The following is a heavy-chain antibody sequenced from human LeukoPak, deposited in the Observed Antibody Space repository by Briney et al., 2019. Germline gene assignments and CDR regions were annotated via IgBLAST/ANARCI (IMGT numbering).Heavy chain of an antibody. CDR3: ARGVTVVNFDF. CDR2: IYTSGSI. CDR1: GGSISSSGYY. V-gene: IGHV4-61*02. D-gene: IGHD4-23*01. J-gene: IGHJ4*02. Sequence: KSSETLSLTCTVSGGSISSSGYYWSWIRQPAGKGLEWIGRIYTSGSINYNPSLKSRVTISVDTSKNQFSLKLSSVTAADTAVYYCARGVTVVNFDFWGQGTLVTVSS.